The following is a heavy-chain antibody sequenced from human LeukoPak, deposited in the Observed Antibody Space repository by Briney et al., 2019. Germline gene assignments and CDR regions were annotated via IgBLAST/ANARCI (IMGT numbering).Heavy chain of an antibody. CDR2: ICPDGTVT. V-gene: IGHV3-74*01. Sequence: GGSLRLSCAASGFTFSTYCMHWVRQAPGKGPMWVSRICPDGTVTNYADSVKARFIISRDNARNTVYLQMNSLRVEDTAVYYCVRDFRSADYWGQGTLVTISS. CDR3: VRDFRSADY. J-gene: IGHJ4*02. CDR1: GFTFSTYC.